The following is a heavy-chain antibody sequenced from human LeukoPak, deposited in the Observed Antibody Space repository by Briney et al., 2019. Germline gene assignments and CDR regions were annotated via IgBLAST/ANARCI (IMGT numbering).Heavy chain of an antibody. J-gene: IGHJ5*02. CDR3: ARRDYSSSPFDP. Sequence: SETLSLTCTVSGGSISSSSFYWGWIRQPPGEGLEWIGSIYYSGSTYYNPSLKSRVTISVDTSKNQFSLKLSSVTAADTAVYYCARRDYSSSPFDPWGQGTLVTVSS. CDR1: GGSISSSSFY. CDR2: IYYSGST. D-gene: IGHD6-13*01. V-gene: IGHV4-39*07.